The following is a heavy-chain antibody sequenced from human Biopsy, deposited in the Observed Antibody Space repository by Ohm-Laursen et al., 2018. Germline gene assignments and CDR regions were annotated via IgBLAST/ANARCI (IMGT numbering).Heavy chain of an antibody. CDR1: GFTFSTYA. CDR2: ITGSGGST. CDR3: AKGYGPDNWFDP. J-gene: IGHJ5*02. V-gene: IGHV3-23*01. Sequence: GSLRLSCTAPGFTFSTYAMTWVRQAPGEGLEWVSSITGSGGSTYYPDSVKGRFTISRDNSKNSLYLQMNSLRAEDTAVYYCAKGYGPDNWFDPWGQGTLVIVSS. D-gene: IGHD3-16*01.